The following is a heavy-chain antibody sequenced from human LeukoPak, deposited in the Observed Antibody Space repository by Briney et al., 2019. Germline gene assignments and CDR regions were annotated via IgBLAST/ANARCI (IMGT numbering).Heavy chain of an antibody. V-gene: IGHV4-34*01. CDR1: GGSFSGYY. CDR3: ARVGYKGIYY. J-gene: IGHJ4*02. CDR2: INHSGST. D-gene: IGHD5-24*01. Sequence: SETLSLTCAVYGGSFSGYYWSWIPQPPGKGLEWIGEINHSGSTNYNPSLKSRVTISVDTSKNQFSLKLSSVTAADTAVYYCARVGYKGIYYWGQGTLVTVSS.